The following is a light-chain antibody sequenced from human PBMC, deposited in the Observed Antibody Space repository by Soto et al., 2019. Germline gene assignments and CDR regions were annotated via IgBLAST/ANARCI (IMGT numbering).Light chain of an antibody. CDR3: QQDESLPLT. CDR2: DAS. CDR1: QDINKN. V-gene: IGKV1-33*01. J-gene: IGKJ5*01. Sequence: QIRQSPCSLSAFVGERVTITCPASQDINKNLIWYQQKPGKAPKLLIYDASDLETGVPSRFSGSGSGTGFTFTISSLQPEDFATYYCQQDESLPLTVGQGTRLEI.